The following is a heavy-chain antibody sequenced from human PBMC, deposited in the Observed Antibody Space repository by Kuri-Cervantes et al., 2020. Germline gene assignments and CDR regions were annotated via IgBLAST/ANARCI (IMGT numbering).Heavy chain of an antibody. CDR2: ISSYNGNT. J-gene: IGHJ4*02. V-gene: IGHV1-18*01. CDR3: ARDLAGDY. D-gene: IGHD3-10*01. CDR1: GYTFTNYG. Sequence: ASVKVSCKASGYTFTNYGLNWVRQAPGQGLEWMGWISSYNGNTNSAQKLQGRVTMTTDTSTSTAYMELRSLRSDDTAVYYCARDLAGDYWGQGTLVTVSS.